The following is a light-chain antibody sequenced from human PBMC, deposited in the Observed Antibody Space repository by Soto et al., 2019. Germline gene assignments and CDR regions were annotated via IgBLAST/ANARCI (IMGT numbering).Light chain of an antibody. V-gene: IGKV1-27*01. CDR2: AAP. CDR3: QKYNSAPIT. Sequence: DIQMTQSPSSLSASVGDRVTITCRASQGISNNLAWYQQKPGKVPKLLIYAAPTLQSGVPSRFSGSGSGTDFTLTISSLQHEDDATYYFQKYNSAPITFGQGTRREIK. CDR1: QGISNN. J-gene: IGKJ5*01.